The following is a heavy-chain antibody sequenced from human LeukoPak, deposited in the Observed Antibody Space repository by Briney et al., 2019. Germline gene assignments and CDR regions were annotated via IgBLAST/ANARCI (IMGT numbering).Heavy chain of an antibody. CDR3: AKSADSSSSEVDF. CDR1: GFTFDDYS. D-gene: IGHD6-6*01. V-gene: IGHV3-43D*03. Sequence: PGGSLRLSCAASGFTFDDYSMHWVRQAPGKGLEWVSLITWDGGGTYYADSVKGRFTISRDNSKNSLYLQMNSLRAEDTALYYCAKSADSSSSEVDFWGQGTLVTVSS. CDR2: ITWDGGGT. J-gene: IGHJ4*02.